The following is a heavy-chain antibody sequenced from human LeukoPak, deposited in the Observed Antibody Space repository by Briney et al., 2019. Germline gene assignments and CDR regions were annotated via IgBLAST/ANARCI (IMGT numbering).Heavy chain of an antibody. CDR1: GGSISSSSYY. CDR2: IYYSGST. Sequence: SETLSLTCTDSGGSISSSSYYWGWIRQPPGKGLEWIGSIYYSGSTNYNPSLKSRVTISVDTSKNQFSLKLSSVTAADTAVYYCASMVGRYSSSWYARHDAFDIWGQGTMVTVSS. D-gene: IGHD6-13*01. CDR3: ASMVGRYSSSWYARHDAFDI. V-gene: IGHV4-39*07. J-gene: IGHJ3*02.